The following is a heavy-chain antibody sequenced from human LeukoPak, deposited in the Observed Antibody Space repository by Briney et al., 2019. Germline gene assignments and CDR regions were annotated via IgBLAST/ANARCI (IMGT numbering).Heavy chain of an antibody. J-gene: IGHJ4*02. CDR3: ATIGDIVVVPAAPGDY. D-gene: IGHD2-2*01. CDR2: ISSSSSYI. V-gene: IGHV3-21*01. Sequence: GGSLRLSCAVSGFTFSSYSMNWVRQAPGKGLEWVSSISSSSSYIYYADSVKGRFTISRDNAKNSLYLQMNSLRAEDTAVYYCATIGDIVVVPAAPGDYWGQGTLVTVSS. CDR1: GFTFSSYS.